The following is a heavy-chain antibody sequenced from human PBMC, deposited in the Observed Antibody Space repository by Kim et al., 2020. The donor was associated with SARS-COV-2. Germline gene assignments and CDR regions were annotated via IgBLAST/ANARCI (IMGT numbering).Heavy chain of an antibody. CDR1: GFTFSSYW. CDR2: IKQDGSEK. Sequence: GGSLRLSCAASGFTFSSYWMSWVRQAPGKGLEWVANIKQDGSEKYYVDSVKGRFTISRDNAKNSLYLQMNSLRAEDTAVYYCARELRVGDYYYYGMDVWGQGTTVTVS. D-gene: IGHD3-16*01. V-gene: IGHV3-7*03. J-gene: IGHJ6*02. CDR3: ARELRVGDYYYYGMDV.